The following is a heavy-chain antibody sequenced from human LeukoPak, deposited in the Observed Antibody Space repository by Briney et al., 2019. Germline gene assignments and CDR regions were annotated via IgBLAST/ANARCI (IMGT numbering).Heavy chain of an antibody. CDR3: AKRSSGWYKSAFDI. Sequence: PSETLSLTCTVSGGSISSYYWSWIRQPPGKGLEWIGYIYYSGSTNYNPSLKSRVTISVDTSKNQFSLKLSSVTAADTAVYYCAKRSSGWYKSAFDIWGQGTMVTVSS. V-gene: IGHV4-59*01. CDR1: GGSISSYY. CDR2: IYYSGST. J-gene: IGHJ3*02. D-gene: IGHD6-19*01.